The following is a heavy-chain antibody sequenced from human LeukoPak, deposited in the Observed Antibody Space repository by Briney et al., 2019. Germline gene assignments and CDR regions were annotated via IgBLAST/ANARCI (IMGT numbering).Heavy chain of an antibody. CDR3: AKGGQTDRFDY. Sequence: GGSLRLSCAASGFTFNSYAMSWVGQAPGKGLEWVSGITNSGGNTYYADSVKGRFTISRDNSKSTLYLQMNSLRAEDTAVFYCAKGGQTDRFDYWGQGALVTVSS. J-gene: IGHJ4*02. CDR1: GFTFNSYA. CDR2: ITNSGGNT. V-gene: IGHV3-23*01. D-gene: IGHD2-15*01.